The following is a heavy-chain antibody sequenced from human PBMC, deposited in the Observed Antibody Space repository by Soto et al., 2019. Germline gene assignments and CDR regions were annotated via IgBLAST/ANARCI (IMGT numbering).Heavy chain of an antibody. CDR2: IYTSGSN. J-gene: IGHJ4*02. CDR1: GGSISSYY. Sequence: SETLSLTCTVSGGSISSYYWSWIRQPAGKGLEWIGRIYTSGSNNYNPSLKSRVTMSVDTSKSQFSLNLSSVTAADTAGYYCARACSSTNCYDVFDYWGQGTLVTVSS. V-gene: IGHV4-4*07. CDR3: ARACSSTNCYDVFDY. D-gene: IGHD2-2*01.